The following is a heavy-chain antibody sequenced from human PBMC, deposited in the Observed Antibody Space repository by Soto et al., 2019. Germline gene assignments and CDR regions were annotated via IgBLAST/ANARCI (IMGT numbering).Heavy chain of an antibody. J-gene: IGHJ4*02. V-gene: IGHV3-21*01. CDR2: ISSSSSYI. CDR3: ARDRRYCSSTSCYLDY. Sequence: GGSLRLSCAASGFTFSSYSMNWVRQAPGKGLEWVSSISSSSSYIYYADSVKGRFTISRDNAKNSLYLQMNSLRAEDTAVYYCARDRRYCSSTSCYLDYWGQGTLVTVSS. CDR1: GFTFSSYS. D-gene: IGHD2-2*01.